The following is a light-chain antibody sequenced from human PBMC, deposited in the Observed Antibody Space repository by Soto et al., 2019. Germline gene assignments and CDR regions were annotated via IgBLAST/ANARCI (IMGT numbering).Light chain of an antibody. CDR3: QQRSSWPLT. CDR1: QSLSSY. V-gene: IGKV3-11*01. CDR2: AAS. J-gene: IGKJ1*01. Sequence: EIVLTQSPATLTLSPGERATLSCRASQSLSSYLAWYQQKPGQAPRLLIYAASNRATGIPARFSGSGSGTDFTLTTSSLEPEHFAVYYCQQRSSWPLTFGQGTKVEI.